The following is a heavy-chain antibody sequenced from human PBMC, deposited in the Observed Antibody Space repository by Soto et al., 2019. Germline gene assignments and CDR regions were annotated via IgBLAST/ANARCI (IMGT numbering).Heavy chain of an antibody. CDR1: GGSISSSSYY. J-gene: IGHJ5*02. V-gene: IGHV4-39*01. CDR2: IYYSGSS. CDR3: ASRTVTTTEVWFDP. Sequence: NPXGTLSLTCTVSGGSISSSSYYWDWIRQPPGKGLEWIGSIYYSGSSYYNPSLKSRVTISVDTSKNQFSLKLSSVTAADTAVYYCASRTVTTTEVWFDPWGQGTQVTAPQ. D-gene: IGHD4-17*01.